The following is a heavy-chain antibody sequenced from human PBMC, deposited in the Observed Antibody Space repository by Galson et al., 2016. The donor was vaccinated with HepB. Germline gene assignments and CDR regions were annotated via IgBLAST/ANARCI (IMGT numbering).Heavy chain of an antibody. CDR2: INTAASDT. CDR3: ARSHGGP. Sequence: QSGAEVKKLGESLQIFCKGSGYSFTSYWIAWVRQMPGRGLEWMGFINTAASDTRYSPSFPGQVTISVDKSTSTAYLQWRSLRASDTAMYYCARSHGGPWGQGTLVTVSS. D-gene: IGHD5-24*01. CDR1: GYSFTSYW. J-gene: IGHJ4*02. V-gene: IGHV5-51*03.